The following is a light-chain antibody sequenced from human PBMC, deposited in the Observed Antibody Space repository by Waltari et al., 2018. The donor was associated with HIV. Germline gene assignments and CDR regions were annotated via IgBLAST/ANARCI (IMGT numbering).Light chain of an antibody. Sequence: QSALTQPASVSGSPGQSITISCTGTSSDVGGYNFVSWYQQYPGKAPRLVIYDVSNRPSGVSNRFSGSKSGNTASLTISGLQAEDGADYYCSSYTSSSSYVFGTGTKVTVL. CDR1: SSDVGGYNF. V-gene: IGLV2-14*03. CDR2: DVS. J-gene: IGLJ1*01. CDR3: SSYTSSSSYV.